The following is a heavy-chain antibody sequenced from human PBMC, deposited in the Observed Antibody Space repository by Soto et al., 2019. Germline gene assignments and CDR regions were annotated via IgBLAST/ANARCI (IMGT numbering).Heavy chain of an antibody. V-gene: IGHV3-21*01. J-gene: IGHJ4*02. D-gene: IGHD2-8*01. CDR2: ISVSGDNI. CDR3: ARDLGLLKSMFDY. Sequence: GSLRLNCFASGXSFNSFNMNWIRLAPGMGLEWVASISVSGDNIYYGDSMQGRFTISRDNSKRSVFLDLNGLRVEDTDVYYCARDLGLLKSMFDYWGQGTLVTVSS. CDR1: GXSFNSFN.